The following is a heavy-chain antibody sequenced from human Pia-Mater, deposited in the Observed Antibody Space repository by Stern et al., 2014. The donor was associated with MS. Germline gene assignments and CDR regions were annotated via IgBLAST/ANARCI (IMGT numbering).Heavy chain of an antibody. CDR3: AHLEVRAVAEDAFDI. D-gene: IGHD6-19*01. CDR2: IYWDDDK. CDR1: GFSLRTRGMG. J-gene: IGHJ3*02. V-gene: IGHV2-5*02. Sequence: QVTLKESGPTVVQPTQTLTLTCTFSGFSLRTRGMGVGWIRQPPGKALEWLALIYWDDDKFYSPYLKTRLTITKDTSKNWVVLTMTNMDPVDTATYYCAHLEVRAVAEDAFDIWGQGTAVTVSS.